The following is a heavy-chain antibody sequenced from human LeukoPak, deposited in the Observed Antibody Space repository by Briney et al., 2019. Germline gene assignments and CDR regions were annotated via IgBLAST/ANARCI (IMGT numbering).Heavy chain of an antibody. J-gene: IGHJ4*02. CDR2: INHSGST. CDR3: ARAAYYYDSSGYYFDY. CDR1: GGSFSGYY. V-gene: IGHV4-34*01. D-gene: IGHD3-22*01. Sequence: SETLSLTCAVYGGSFSGYYWSWIRQPPGKGLEWIGEINHSGSTNYNPSLKSRVTISVDTSKNQFSLKLSSVTAADTAVYYCARAAYYYDSSGYYFDYWGQGTLVTVSS.